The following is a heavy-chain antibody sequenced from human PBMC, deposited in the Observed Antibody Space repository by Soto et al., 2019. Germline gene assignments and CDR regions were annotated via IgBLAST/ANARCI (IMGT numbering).Heavy chain of an antibody. D-gene: IGHD3-9*01. V-gene: IGHV3-33*01. Sequence: PGGSLRLSCAASGFTFSSYGMHWVRQAPGKGLEWVAVIWYDGSNKYYADSVKGRFTISRDNSKNTLYLQMNSLRAEDTAVYYCARDSRAAARNYDILTGSGYYYGMDVWGQGTTVTVSS. CDR1: GFTFSSYG. CDR2: IWYDGSNK. J-gene: IGHJ6*02. CDR3: ARDSRAAARNYDILTGSGYYYGMDV.